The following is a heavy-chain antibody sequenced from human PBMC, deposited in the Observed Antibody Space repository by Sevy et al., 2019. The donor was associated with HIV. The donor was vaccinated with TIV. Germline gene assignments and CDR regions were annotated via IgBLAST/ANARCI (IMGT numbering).Heavy chain of an antibody. D-gene: IGHD1-7*01. V-gene: IGHV3-7*01. CDR3: ARDDGNYYFHY. CDR2: IKQDAGEK. Sequence: GWSLRLSCAASGFTFSKDWMGWVRQAPGKGLEWVANIKQDAGEKYYVDSVKGRFTISIDNAKNLMYLQMNSQRADDTAVYFCARDDGNYYFHYWGQGTLVTVSS. CDR1: GFTFSKDW. J-gene: IGHJ4*02.